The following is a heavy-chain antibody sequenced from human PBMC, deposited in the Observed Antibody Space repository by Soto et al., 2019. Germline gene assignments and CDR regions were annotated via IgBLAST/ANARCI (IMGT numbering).Heavy chain of an antibody. D-gene: IGHD2-15*01. V-gene: IGHV3-33*01. CDR2: IWYDGSNK. Sequence: QVQLVESGGGVVQPGRSLRLSCAASGFTFSSYGMHWVRQAPGKGLEWVAVIWYDGSNKYYADSVKGRFTISRDNSKNTLYLQMNSLRAEDTAVYYCARELVVRVGDCSGGSCHYYYYGMDVWGQGTTVTVSS. CDR3: ARELVVRVGDCSGGSCHYYYYGMDV. CDR1: GFTFSSYG. J-gene: IGHJ6*02.